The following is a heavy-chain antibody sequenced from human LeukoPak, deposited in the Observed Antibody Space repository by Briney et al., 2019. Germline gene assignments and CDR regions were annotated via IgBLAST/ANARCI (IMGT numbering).Heavy chain of an antibody. Sequence: GRSPRLSRAASGVIFRRYAMHCGPDAPDRGLERVVVISYDGIKIFFAVCVKGRFTTSRDNSTSTLDLQMSSLRAEGTAVYHWAREAQYSGYAVYNWVDPWGQGSLVTVSS. CDR2: ISYDGIKI. V-gene: IGHV3-30-3*01. CDR3: AREAQYSGYAVYNWVDP. D-gene: IGHD5-12*01. J-gene: IGHJ5*02. CDR1: GVIFRRYA.